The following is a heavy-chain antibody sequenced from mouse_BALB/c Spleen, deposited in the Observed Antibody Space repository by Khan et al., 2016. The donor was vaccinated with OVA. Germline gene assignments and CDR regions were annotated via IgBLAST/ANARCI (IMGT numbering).Heavy chain of an antibody. CDR2: IWGDGST. J-gene: IGHJ3*01. CDR3: ALYYYGRAWLAY. CDR1: GFSLTSYG. Sequence: VKLEESGPGLVVPSQSLSITCTVSGFSLTSYGVGWVRQPPGKGLEWLGVIWGDGSTNYHSALISRLSISKDNSKSQVFLKLNSLQTDETATYYCALYYYGRAWLAYWGQGTLVTVSA. D-gene: IGHD1-1*01. V-gene: IGHV2-3*01.